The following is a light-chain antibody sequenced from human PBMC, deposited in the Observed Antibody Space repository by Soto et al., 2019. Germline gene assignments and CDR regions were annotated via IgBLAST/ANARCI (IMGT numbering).Light chain of an antibody. Sequence: IVITQSAATLPVSPGERVTLSCRASQDIRSSLAWYQQKPGQAPRLLIYDASNRATGIPARFSGSGSETDFTLTISSLEPEDFAVYYCQHRMNWPITFGQGTRLAIK. V-gene: IGKV3-11*01. CDR3: QHRMNWPIT. J-gene: IGKJ5*01. CDR1: QDIRSS. CDR2: DAS.